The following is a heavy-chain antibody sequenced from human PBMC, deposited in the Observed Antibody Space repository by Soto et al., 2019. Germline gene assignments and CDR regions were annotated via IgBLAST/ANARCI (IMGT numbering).Heavy chain of an antibody. CDR1: GSTFTSSG. V-gene: IGHV1-18*01. Sequence: ASVKVSCKSSGSTFTSSGIIWGLQAPGQGLEWMGWISAYNGNTNYAQKLQGRVTMTTDTSTSTAYMELRSLRSDDTAVYYCARDPRLGKQLAHDAFDIWGQGTMVTVSS. D-gene: IGHD6-13*01. CDR2: ISAYNGNT. CDR3: ARDPRLGKQLAHDAFDI. J-gene: IGHJ3*02.